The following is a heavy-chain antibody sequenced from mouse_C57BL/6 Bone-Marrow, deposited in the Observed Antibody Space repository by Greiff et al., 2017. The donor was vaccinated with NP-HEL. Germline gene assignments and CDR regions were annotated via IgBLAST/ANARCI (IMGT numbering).Heavy chain of an antibody. Sequence: VQLQQSGPELVKPGASVKMSCKASGYTFTDYNMHWVKQSHGKSLEWIGYINPNNGGTSYNQKFKGKATLTVNKSSSTAYMELRSLTSEDSAVYYCARLEALITTAYFDYWGQGTTLTVSS. CDR1: GYTFTDYN. D-gene: IGHD1-1*01. CDR2: INPNNGGT. CDR3: ARLEALITTAYFDY. V-gene: IGHV1-22*01. J-gene: IGHJ2*01.